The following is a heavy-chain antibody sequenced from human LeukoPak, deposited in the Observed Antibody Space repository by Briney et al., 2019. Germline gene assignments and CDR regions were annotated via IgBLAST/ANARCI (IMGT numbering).Heavy chain of an antibody. V-gene: IGHV4-31*03. Sequence: PSETLSLTCTVSGGSISSGGFWWSCIRQHPGKGLEWMGYIYYSGSTYYNPSLKSRVTMSVDTSKNQFSLKLSSVSAADTAVYYCARTSTNNWTWLQHWGQGTLVTVSS. J-gene: IGHJ1*01. CDR1: GGSISSGGFW. CDR2: IYYSGST. CDR3: ARTSTNNWTWLQH. D-gene: IGHD1-1*01.